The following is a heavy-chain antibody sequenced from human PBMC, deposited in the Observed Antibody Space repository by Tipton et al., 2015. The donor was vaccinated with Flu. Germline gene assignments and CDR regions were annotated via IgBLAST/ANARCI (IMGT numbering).Heavy chain of an antibody. CDR2: IHRAGNT. CDR1: GDSMGSRYY. D-gene: IGHD2-2*02. J-gene: IGHJ4*02. CDR3: ARLFCSRTSCYNDY. V-gene: IGHV4-38-2*01. Sequence: TLSLTCSVSGDSMGSRYYWGWIRQAPGKGLEWIANIHRAGNTYYNPSLKSRVTLSVDTSNNQFSLKLSSVTAADTAVYCCARLFCSRTSCYNDYWGQGTLVTVSS.